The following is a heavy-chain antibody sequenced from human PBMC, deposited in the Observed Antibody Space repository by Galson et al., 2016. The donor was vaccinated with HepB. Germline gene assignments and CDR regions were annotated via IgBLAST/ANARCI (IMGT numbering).Heavy chain of an antibody. Sequence: SLRLSCAASGFAFSNYAMHWVRQAPGKGLEWVAVVSYDGRNKYYADSVKGRFTISRDNSKNTVYLQMSRLRVEGTAVYYCAKNDILAGYSAFDYWGQGTLVTVSS. V-gene: IGHV3-30*18. CDR2: VSYDGRNK. CDR3: AKNDILAGYSAFDY. D-gene: IGHD3-9*01. CDR1: GFAFSNYA. J-gene: IGHJ4*02.